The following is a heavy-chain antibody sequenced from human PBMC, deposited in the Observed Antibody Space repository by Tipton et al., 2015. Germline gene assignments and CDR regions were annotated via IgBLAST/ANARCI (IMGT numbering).Heavy chain of an antibody. CDR3: AREAVARYYYGMDV. D-gene: IGHD6-19*01. J-gene: IGHJ6*02. Sequence: TLSLTCTVSGGSLSSGSYYWSWIRQPPGKGLEWIGDIYYRGSTNYNPSLKSRVTISVDTSKNQFSLKLSSVTAADTAVYYCAREAVARYYYGMDVWGQGTTVTVSS. V-gene: IGHV4-61*01. CDR2: IYYRGST. CDR1: GGSLSSGSYY.